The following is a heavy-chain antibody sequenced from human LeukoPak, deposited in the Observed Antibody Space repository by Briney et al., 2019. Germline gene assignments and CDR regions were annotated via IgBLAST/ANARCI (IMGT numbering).Heavy chain of an antibody. CDR3: AAGTKHCSGTSCYPYFVY. CDR1: GHTLTELS. D-gene: IGHD2-2*01. Sequence: GASVKVSCKVSGHTLTELSMHWVRQAPGKGLEWMGGFDPEDDETIYAQNFEGSVAMTEDTSRDTAYMEMSSLRSEDTAVYYCAAGTKHCSGTSCYPYFVYXXQGTLVTVSS. CDR2: FDPEDDET. J-gene: IGHJ4*02. V-gene: IGHV1-24*01.